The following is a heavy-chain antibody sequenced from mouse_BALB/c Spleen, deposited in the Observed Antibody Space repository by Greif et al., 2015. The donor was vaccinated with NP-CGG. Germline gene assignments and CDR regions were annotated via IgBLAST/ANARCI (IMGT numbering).Heavy chain of an antibody. CDR1: GYTFTSYW. Sequence: QVQLQQSGAELAKPGASVKMSCKASGYTFTSYWMHWVKQRPGQGLEWIGYINPSTGYTEYNQKFKDKATLTADKSSSTAFMQLSSLTSEDSAVYYCARLVLGAYWGQGTLVTVSA. J-gene: IGHJ3*01. CDR3: ARLVLGAY. D-gene: IGHD1-1*02. CDR2: INPSTGYT. V-gene: IGHV1-7*01.